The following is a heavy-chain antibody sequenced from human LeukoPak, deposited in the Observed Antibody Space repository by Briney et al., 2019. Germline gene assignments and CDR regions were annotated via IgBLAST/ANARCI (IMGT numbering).Heavy chain of an antibody. CDR2: IYYSGHS. CDR1: GSSISTSY. V-gene: IGHV4-59*01. D-gene: IGHD1-26*01. Sequence: PSETLSLTCTFSGSSISTSYWSWIRQAPGKGLEWIAYIYYSGHSNYNPSLNVRVTISIDTSKNQFSLKLGSVTAADTAVYYCARARSDSGRFDSWGQGTLVTVSS. CDR3: ARARSDSGRFDS. J-gene: IGHJ4*02.